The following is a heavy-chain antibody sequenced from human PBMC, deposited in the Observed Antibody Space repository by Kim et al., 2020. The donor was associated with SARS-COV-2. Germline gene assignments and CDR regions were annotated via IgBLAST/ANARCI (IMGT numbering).Heavy chain of an antibody. V-gene: IGHV1-46*01. D-gene: IGHD1-7*01. Sequence: EQKVQGRVTMTRDTSTSTVYMELSSLRSEDTAVYYCARVGGYNWNYWFDPWGQGTLVTVSS. J-gene: IGHJ5*02. CDR3: ARVGGYNWNYWFDP.